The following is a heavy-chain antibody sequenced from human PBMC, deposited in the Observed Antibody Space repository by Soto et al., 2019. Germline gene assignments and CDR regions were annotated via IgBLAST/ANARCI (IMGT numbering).Heavy chain of an antibody. J-gene: IGHJ5*01. V-gene: IGHV4-4*02. D-gene: IGHD3-3*01. CDR2: IYHSGSA. CDR1: GGSISSSNW. CDR3: AGRTSLTSVEIFSGGLSGYNWVDP. Sequence: SETLSLTCAVSGGSISSSNWWSWVRQPPGKGLEWIGEIYHSGSAYYNPSLKSRVTMSVDTSQNQFSLKLSSVTAADTAVYYCAGRTSLTSVEIFSGGLSGYNWVDPWGRGTLVTVSS.